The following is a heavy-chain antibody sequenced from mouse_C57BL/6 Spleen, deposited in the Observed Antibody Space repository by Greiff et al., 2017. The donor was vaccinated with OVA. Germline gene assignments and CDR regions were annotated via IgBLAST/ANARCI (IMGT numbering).Heavy chain of an antibody. CDR2: ISSGSSTI. Sequence: EVHLVESGGGLVKPGGSLQLSCAASGFTFSDYGMHWVSQAPEKGLEWVAYISSGSSTIYYAETVKGRFTISRDNSKNTLFLQMTSLRSEDTAMYYCARTPFSYWGQGTLVTVSA. CDR3: ARTPFSY. J-gene: IGHJ3*01. CDR1: GFTFSDYG. V-gene: IGHV5-17*01.